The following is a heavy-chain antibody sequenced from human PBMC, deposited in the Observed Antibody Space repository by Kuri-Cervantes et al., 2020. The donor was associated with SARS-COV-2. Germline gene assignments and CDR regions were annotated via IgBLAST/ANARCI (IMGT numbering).Heavy chain of an antibody. CDR1: GFNFSTTA. CDR3: ARGRVGVQDF. J-gene: IGHJ4*02. D-gene: IGHD2-21*01. Sequence: GESLKISCVASGFNFSTTAMHWVRQTPGEGLEWVAITSYDGTSKYYADSVKGRFTISRDNSKNTLYLQMNNLRGDDTAVYFCARGRVGVQDFWGQGTLVNVAS. CDR2: TSYDGTSK. V-gene: IGHV3-30-3*01.